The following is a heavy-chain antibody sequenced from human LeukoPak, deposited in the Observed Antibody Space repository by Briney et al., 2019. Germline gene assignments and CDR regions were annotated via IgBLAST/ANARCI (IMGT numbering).Heavy chain of an antibody. CDR2: ISYDGSNK. J-gene: IGHJ4*02. CDR3: VRLRGLDY. V-gene: IGHV3-30*04. Sequence: QPGRSLRLSCAASGFTFSSYAMHWVRQAPGKGLEWVAVISYDGSNKYYADSVKGRFTISRDNSKNTLYLQMNSLRAEDTAVYYCVRLRGLDYWGQGTLVTVSS. CDR1: GFTFSSYA. D-gene: IGHD3-10*01.